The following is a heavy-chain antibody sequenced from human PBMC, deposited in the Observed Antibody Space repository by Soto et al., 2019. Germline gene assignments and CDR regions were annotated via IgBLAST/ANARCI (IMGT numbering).Heavy chain of an antibody. J-gene: IGHJ4*02. CDR2: ISGSGGST. CDR1: GFTFSSYA. CDR3: ATPMRDTAMVLGGLIDY. Sequence: EVQLLESGGGLVQPGGSLRLSCAAAGFTFSSYAMSWVRQAPGKGLEWVSAISGSGGSTYYADSVKGRFTISRDNSKNTVYLQMNSLRAEDTAVYYCATPMRDTAMVLGGLIDYWGQGTVVTVSS. V-gene: IGHV3-23*01. D-gene: IGHD5-18*01.